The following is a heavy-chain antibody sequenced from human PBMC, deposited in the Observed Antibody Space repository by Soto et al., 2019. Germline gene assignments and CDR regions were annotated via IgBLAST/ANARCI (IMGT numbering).Heavy chain of an antibody. CDR2: IYYSGKT. CDR1: VDSMTNDY. J-gene: IGHJ6*02. Sequence: SETLSLTCIVSVDSMTNDYWSWIRRPPGKGLEWIGYIYYSGKTDYNPSLQSRVSISIDTSRKQFSLNLSSVTAADTAMYYCARLRTGTGSRPGDKYAMDLWGQGDTLTV. V-gene: IGHV4-59*01. D-gene: IGHD1-1*01. CDR3: ARLRTGTGSRPGDKYAMDL.